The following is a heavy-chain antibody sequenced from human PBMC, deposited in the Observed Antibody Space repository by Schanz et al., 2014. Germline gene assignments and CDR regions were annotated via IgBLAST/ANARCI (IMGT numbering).Heavy chain of an antibody. D-gene: IGHD5-18*01. CDR1: EFSFSSFG. CDR3: TTGGRRGYSHYFYGMDV. Sequence: EVQLVESGGGLVQPRGSLRLSCAASEFSFSSFGMNWVRQAPGKGLEWVSYISSSSSTIYYADSVKGRFTISRDNAKNSLYLQMNSLRAEDTGVYYCTTGGRRGYSHYFYGMDVWGQGTTVTVSS. V-gene: IGHV3-48*01. J-gene: IGHJ6*02. CDR2: ISSSSSTI.